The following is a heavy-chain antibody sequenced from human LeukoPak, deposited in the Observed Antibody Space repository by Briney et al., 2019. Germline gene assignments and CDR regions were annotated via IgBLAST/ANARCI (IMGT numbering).Heavy chain of an antibody. CDR3: ARRYDGSAMGAFDI. CDR2: IHYSGSS. Sequence: KSSETLSLTCTVSGGSLTDGDYYWGWVRQPPGKGLEWIGYIHYSGSSNSKPSLKSRVTISVDTSKDQFSLKLSSVTAADTAVYYCARRYDGSAMGAFDIWGQGTMVTVSS. J-gene: IGHJ3*02. CDR1: GGSLTDGDYY. V-gene: IGHV4-61*08. D-gene: IGHD3-22*01.